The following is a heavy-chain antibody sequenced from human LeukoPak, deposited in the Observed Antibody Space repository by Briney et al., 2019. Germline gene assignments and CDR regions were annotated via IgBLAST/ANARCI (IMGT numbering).Heavy chain of an antibody. CDR1: GYTFTGYY. Sequence: PVASVKVSCKASGYTFTGYYMHWVRQAPGQGLEWMGWINPNSGGTNYAQKFQGRVTMTRDTSIGTAYMELSRLRSDDTAVYYCARQQTYYYDSSGPLGSWGQGTLVTVSS. D-gene: IGHD3-22*01. CDR3: ARQQTYYYDSSGPLGS. V-gene: IGHV1-2*02. CDR2: INPNSGGT. J-gene: IGHJ5*01.